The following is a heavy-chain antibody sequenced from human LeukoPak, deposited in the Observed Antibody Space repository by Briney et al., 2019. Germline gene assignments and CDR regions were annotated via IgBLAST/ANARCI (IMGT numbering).Heavy chain of an antibody. CDR2: ISGGGDSA. CDR3: AKLGCTGTICYANY. CDR1: GFTFSDYA. J-gene: IGHJ4*02. D-gene: IGHD2-2*01. V-gene: IGHV3-23*01. Sequence: PGGSLRLSCAASGFTFSDYAMTWVRQTPGKGLEGVSVISGGGDSADYADSMKGRFTISRDNSKNTLYLQMNSLRAEDTALYYRAKLGCTGTICYANYWGQGTLVTVSS.